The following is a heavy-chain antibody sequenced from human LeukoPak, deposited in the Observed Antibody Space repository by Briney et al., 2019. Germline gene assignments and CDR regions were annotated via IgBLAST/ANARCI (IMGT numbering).Heavy chain of an antibody. J-gene: IGHJ4*02. D-gene: IGHD1-26*01. CDR1: GVSVGSAGYY. CDR3: ARSQSQSGSYRYYFGY. Sequence: SETLSLTCTVSGVSVGSAGYYWSWIRQPPGGGLEWIGYIYYISNTNYNPSLKSRVTMSLNPSGNQFSLKLNSVTAADTAMYYCARSQSQSGSYRYYFGYWGQGTLVTVSS. V-gene: IGHV4-61*08. CDR2: IYYISNT.